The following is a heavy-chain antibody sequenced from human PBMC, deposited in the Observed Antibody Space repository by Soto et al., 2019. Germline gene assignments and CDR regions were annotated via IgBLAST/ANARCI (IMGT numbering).Heavy chain of an antibody. CDR1: GFTFSDYY. D-gene: IGHD6-13*01. CDR3: ARVSEAAACYYYYGMDV. CDR2: ISSSSSYT. J-gene: IGHJ6*02. V-gene: IGHV3-11*06. Sequence: QVQLVESGGGLVKPGGSLRLSCAASGFTFSDYYMSWIRQAPGKGLEWVSYISSSSSYTNYADSVKGRFTISRDNAKNSLYLQMNSLRAEDTAVYYCARVSEAAACYYYYGMDVWCQGTTGTVSS.